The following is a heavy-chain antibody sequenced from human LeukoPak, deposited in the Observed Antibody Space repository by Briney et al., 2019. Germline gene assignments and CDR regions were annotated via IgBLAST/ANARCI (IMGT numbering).Heavy chain of an antibody. D-gene: IGHD2-2*01. CDR1: GGSFSAYY. V-gene: IGHV4-34*01. J-gene: IGHJ6*04. CDR3: ARLRRYCSNTSCPKTLDV. CDR2: INHGGST. Sequence: SETLSLTCAVNGGSFSAYYWIWIRQPPGKGLEWIGEINHGGSTNYNPSLKSRVTISVDTSKNQFSLKLSSVTAADTAVYYCARLRRYCSNTSCPKTLDVWGKGTTVTVSS.